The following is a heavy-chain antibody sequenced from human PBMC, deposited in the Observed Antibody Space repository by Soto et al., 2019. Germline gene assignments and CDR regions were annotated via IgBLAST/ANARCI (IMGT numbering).Heavy chain of an antibody. D-gene: IGHD3-3*02. V-gene: IGHV1-46*01. CDR2: INPSGGGT. CDR3: ARDKPFLAGY. J-gene: IGHJ4*02. CDR1: GYTFLDFY. Sequence: QVQLVQSGTEVKKPGASVKVSCKASGYTFLDFYIHWVRQAPGQGLEWMGFINPSGGGTTYAQQFQGILTMTRHTSTNTVYIELISLRSEDTAMYYCARDKPFLAGYWGQGTLV.